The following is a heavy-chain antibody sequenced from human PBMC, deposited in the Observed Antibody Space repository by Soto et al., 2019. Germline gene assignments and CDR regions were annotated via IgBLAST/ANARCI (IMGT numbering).Heavy chain of an antibody. V-gene: IGHV4-4*02. CDR1: GGSISSSNW. Sequence: SETLSLTCAVSGGSISSSNWWSWVRQPPGKGLEWIGEIYHSGSTNYNPSLKSRVTISVDKSKNQFSLKLSSVTAADTAVYYCARTGATVYYYYYGMDVWGQGTTLTVSS. J-gene: IGHJ6*02. CDR3: ARTGATVYYYYYGMDV. CDR2: IYHSGST. D-gene: IGHD1-26*01.